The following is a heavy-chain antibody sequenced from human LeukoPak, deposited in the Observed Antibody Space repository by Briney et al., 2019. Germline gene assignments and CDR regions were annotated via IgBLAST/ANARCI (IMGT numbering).Heavy chain of an antibody. V-gene: IGHV3-23*01. CDR2: ITGGGGST. Sequence: GGTLRLSCAASGFTFSIYAMTLVRQAPGKGLEWVSGITGGGGSTYYTDSVKGRFTISRDNSKNMLYLEMNSLRADDTAVYYCAKKGVIMIRGYIDYWGQGTLVTVSS. CDR3: AKKGVIMIRGYIDY. J-gene: IGHJ4*02. D-gene: IGHD3-10*01. CDR1: GFTFSIYA.